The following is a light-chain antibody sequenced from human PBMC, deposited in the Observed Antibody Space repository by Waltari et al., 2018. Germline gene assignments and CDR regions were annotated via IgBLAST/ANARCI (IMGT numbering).Light chain of an antibody. Sequence: SSELTQDPAVSVALGQTVSITCQGDSPSRYYASWYQQKPRQAPLLVIYGKNSRPSGIPDRFSGSSSGNTASLTITGAQAEDEADYYCNSRDSNNNRVFFGGGTKLTVL. CDR1: SPSRYY. V-gene: IGLV3-19*01. J-gene: IGLJ2*01. CDR2: GKN. CDR3: NSRDSNNNRVF.